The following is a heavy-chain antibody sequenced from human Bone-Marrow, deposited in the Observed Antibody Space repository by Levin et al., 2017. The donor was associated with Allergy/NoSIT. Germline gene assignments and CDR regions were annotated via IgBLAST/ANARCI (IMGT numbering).Heavy chain of an antibody. CDR1: GYTFTSYA. V-gene: IGHV1-3*01. D-gene: IGHD1-1*01. CDR2: INAGNGNT. Sequence: GESLKISCKASGYTFTSYAMHWVRQAPGQRLEWMGWINAGNGNTKYSQKFQGRVTITRDTSASTAYMELSSLRSEDTAVYYCARGCSGLERLSLDYWGQGTLVTVSS. J-gene: IGHJ4*02. CDR3: ARGCSGLERLSLDY.